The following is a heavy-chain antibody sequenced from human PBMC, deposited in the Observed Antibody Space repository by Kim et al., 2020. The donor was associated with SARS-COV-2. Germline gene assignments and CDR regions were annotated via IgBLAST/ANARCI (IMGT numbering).Heavy chain of an antibody. J-gene: IGHJ6*02. CDR2: NT. CDR3: ARGPNYGMDV. V-gene: IGHV1-8*01. Sequence: NTAYAQKFQGRVTMTRDTSISTADMELSSLRSEDTAVYYCARGPNYGMDVWGQGTTVTVSS.